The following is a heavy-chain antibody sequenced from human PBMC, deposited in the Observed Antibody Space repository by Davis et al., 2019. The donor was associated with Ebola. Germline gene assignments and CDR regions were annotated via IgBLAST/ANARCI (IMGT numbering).Heavy chain of an antibody. CDR3: AGEAGGGAFDI. Sequence: SETLSLTCSVAGGSISSGGYYWNWIRQHPGEGLEWIGIIYYSGTTHYNPSLKSRVIISRDTSKNQFSLKLSSVTAADTAVYYCAGEAGGGAFDIWGQGTMITVSS. CDR1: GGSISSGGYY. CDR2: IYYSGTT. D-gene: IGHD3-16*01. J-gene: IGHJ3*02. V-gene: IGHV4-31*03.